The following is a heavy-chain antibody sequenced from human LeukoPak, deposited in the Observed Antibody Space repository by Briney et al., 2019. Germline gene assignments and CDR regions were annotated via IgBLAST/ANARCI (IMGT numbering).Heavy chain of an antibody. CDR3: GRYGLSGNGYTSYFYYGMDF. Sequence: PGESLKSSCTASGYSFSKYWIGWVRQTPGKGLEWMGFIYSDESLIRYSPSFEGQVTISANNPINAAYLQWNSLKASDTAMYYCGRYGLSGNGYTSYFYYGMDFWGQGTAVTVSS. CDR1: GYSFSKYW. CDR2: IYSDESLI. D-gene: IGHD5-24*01. V-gene: IGHV5-51*01. J-gene: IGHJ6*02.